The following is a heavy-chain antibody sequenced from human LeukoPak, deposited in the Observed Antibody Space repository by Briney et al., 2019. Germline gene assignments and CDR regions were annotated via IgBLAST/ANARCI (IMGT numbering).Heavy chain of an antibody. CDR3: ARVAAAGVFDY. CDR2: IYYSGST. J-gene: IGHJ4*02. V-gene: IGHV4-59*01. Sequence: SETLSLTCTVSGGSISSYYWSWIRQPPGKGLEWIGYIYYSGSTNYNPSLKSRVTISVDTSKNQFSLKLSSVTAADTAVYYCARVAAAGVFDYWGQGTLVTVSS. D-gene: IGHD6-13*01. CDR1: GGSISSYY.